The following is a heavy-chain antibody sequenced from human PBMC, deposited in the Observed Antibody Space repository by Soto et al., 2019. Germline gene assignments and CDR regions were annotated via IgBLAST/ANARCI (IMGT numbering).Heavy chain of an antibody. D-gene: IGHD3-10*01. CDR2: IDKVGTDS. V-gene: IGHV3-74*01. CDR3: ARGWFGPDV. Sequence: EVQLVESGGGLVQPGGSLRLSCAASEFTFSGRSVHWVRQAPGKGLVWVSGIDKVGTDSTYADSVKGRFTSSRDDAKNTVYLQMNSLRVEVTAVYYCARGWFGPDVWGKGTTVTVSS. CDR1: EFTFSGRS. J-gene: IGHJ6*03.